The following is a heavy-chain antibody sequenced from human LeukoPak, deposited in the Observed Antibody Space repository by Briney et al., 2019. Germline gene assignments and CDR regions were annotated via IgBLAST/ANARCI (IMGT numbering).Heavy chain of an antibody. CDR1: GYTFTSYY. CDR3: ARGRYGDYVFDY. CDR2: INPSGGST. J-gene: IGHJ4*02. Sequence: ASVKVSCKASGYTFTSYYMHWVRQAPGQGFEWMGIINPSGGSTSYAQKFQGRVTMTRDTSTSTVYMQLSSLRSEDTAVYYCARGRYGDYVFDYWGQGTLVTVSS. D-gene: IGHD4-17*01. V-gene: IGHV1-46*01.